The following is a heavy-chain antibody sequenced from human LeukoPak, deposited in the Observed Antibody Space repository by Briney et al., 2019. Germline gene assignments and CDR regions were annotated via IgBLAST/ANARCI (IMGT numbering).Heavy chain of an antibody. CDR2: IVGSGDST. CDR1: GFTFSNHA. CDR3: ARDSRYSFDY. D-gene: IGHD5-18*01. Sequence: PGGSLRLSCAASGFTFSNHAMSWVRQAPGKGLEWVSLIVGSGDSTYYADSVKGRFTISRDNSENTVYLQMSSLRVEDTAVYYCARDSRYSFDYWGQGILVTVSS. J-gene: IGHJ4*02. V-gene: IGHV3-23*01.